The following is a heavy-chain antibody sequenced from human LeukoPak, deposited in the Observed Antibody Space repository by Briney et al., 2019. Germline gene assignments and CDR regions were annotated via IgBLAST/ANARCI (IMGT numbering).Heavy chain of an antibody. J-gene: IGHJ5*02. V-gene: IGHV4-38-2*02. CDR3: AREESYSPGGIWFDP. CDR1: GYSISSGYC. CDR2: IYHSGST. D-gene: IGHD1-26*01. Sequence: SETLSLTCTVSGYSISSGYCWGWIRQPPGKGLEWIGSIYHSGSTYYNPSLKSRVTISVDTSKNQFSLQLNSVTPEDTAVYYCAREESYSPGGIWFDPWGQGTLVTVSS.